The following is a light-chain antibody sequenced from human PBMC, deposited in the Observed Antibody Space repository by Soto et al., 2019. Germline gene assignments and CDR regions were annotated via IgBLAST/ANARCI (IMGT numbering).Light chain of an antibody. V-gene: IGKV4-1*01. CDR1: QSALYTPNNKNY. CDR2: WAS. J-gene: IGKJ5*01. Sequence: DIVMTQSPDSLAVSLGERATINCKSSQSALYTPNNKNYLTWYQQRPGQPPKMLIYWASTREYGVPDRFSGSGSGTDFTLTISNLQAEDVAVYYCQQYFDTPTFGQGTRLEIK. CDR3: QQYFDTPT.